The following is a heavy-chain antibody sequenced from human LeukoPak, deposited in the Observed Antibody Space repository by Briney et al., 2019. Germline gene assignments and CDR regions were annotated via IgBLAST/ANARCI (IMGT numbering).Heavy chain of an antibody. CDR3: ARTSIAARRANAFDI. D-gene: IGHD6-6*01. V-gene: IGHV1-8*01. CDR1: GYTFTSYD. CDR2: MSPNSGDT. Sequence: WSSVKVSCKASGYTFTSYDFNWVRQATGQRPEWMGWMSPNSGDTGYAQKFQDRVTMTRNTSISTAYMELSSLRSDDTAVYYCARTSIAARRANAFDIWGQGTMVTVSS. J-gene: IGHJ3*02.